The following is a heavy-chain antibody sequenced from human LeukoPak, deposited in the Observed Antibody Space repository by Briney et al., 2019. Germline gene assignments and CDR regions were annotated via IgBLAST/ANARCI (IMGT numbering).Heavy chain of an antibody. CDR3: ARGGAFCSITTCHEFDH. CDR2: TNPSTGGT. J-gene: IGHJ4*02. Sequence: ASVKVSCKTSGYTFTGSYLHWVRQVPGQGLEWMGWTNPSTGGTKSAQKFEGRVTMTRDTSNTTGYLELRSLRLDDTATYYCARGGAFCSITTCHEFDHWGQGTLVIVSS. CDR1: GYTFTGSY. V-gene: IGHV1-2*02. D-gene: IGHD2-2*01.